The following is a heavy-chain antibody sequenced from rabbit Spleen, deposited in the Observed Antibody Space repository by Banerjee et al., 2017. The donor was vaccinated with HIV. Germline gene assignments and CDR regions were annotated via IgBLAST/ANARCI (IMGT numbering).Heavy chain of an antibody. CDR3: ARDSSSCFFPFGLDL. D-gene: IGHD3-3*01. Sequence: SLEESGGGLVKPGASLTLTCKASGFSFNSGYDMCWVRQAPGKGLEWIACIYAGSSGNPFPGIWAKGRFTISKTSATTVTFEMTSLAGADPATYFCARDSSSCFFPFGLDLWGPGTLVTVS. CDR2: IYAGSSGNP. V-gene: IGHV1S40*01. J-gene: IGHJ6*01. CDR1: GFSFNSGYD.